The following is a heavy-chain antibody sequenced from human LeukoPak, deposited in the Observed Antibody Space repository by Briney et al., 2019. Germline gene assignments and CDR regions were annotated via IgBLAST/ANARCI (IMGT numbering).Heavy chain of an antibody. CDR1: GFTLSSYD. Sequence: VGSLRLSCAASGFTLSSYDMHWVRQATGKGLEWVSAIGTAGDPYCRGDVKGRFTISRENAKNSLYLQMNSLRAGDTAVYYCARDRSGMDVWGQGTTVAVSS. CDR2: IGTAGDP. CDR3: ARDRSGMDV. D-gene: IGHD3-10*01. J-gene: IGHJ6*02. V-gene: IGHV3-13*05.